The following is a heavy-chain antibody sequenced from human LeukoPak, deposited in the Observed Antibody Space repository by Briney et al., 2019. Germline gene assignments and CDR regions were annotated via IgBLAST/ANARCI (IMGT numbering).Heavy chain of an antibody. J-gene: IGHJ6*02. D-gene: IGHD3-10*01. CDR3: ARDNSGGVLLWFGELPAVGDYYYGMDV. Sequence: GASVKVSCKASGYTFTSYGISWVRQAPGQGLEWMGWISAYNGNTNYAQQLQGRFTMTTDTSTSTAYMELRSLRSDDTAVYYCARDNSGGVLLWFGELPAVGDYYYGMDVWGQGTTVTVSS. CDR2: ISAYNGNT. V-gene: IGHV1-18*01. CDR1: GYTFTSYG.